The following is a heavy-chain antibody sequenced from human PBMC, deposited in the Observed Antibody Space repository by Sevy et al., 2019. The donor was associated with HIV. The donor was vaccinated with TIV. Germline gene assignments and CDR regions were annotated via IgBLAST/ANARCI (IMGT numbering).Heavy chain of an antibody. J-gene: IGHJ4*02. CDR3: ARDLPPSATTVAHFDY. D-gene: IGHD4-17*01. CDR2: IDNSGTNK. V-gene: IGHV3-48*03. CDR1: GFIFSSYE. Sequence: GGSLRLSCAASGFIFSSYEMNWVRQAPGKGLEWISYIDNSGTNKYYSDSVRGRFTISRNNAKNSLYLQMNSLRAEDTAVYYCARDLPPSATTVAHFDYWGQG.